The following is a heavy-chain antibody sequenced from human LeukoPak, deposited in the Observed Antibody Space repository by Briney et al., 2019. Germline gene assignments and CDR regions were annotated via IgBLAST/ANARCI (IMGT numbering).Heavy chain of an antibody. V-gene: IGHV4-38-2*02. D-gene: IGHD5-12*01. CDR1: GYSISSGYY. CDR3: ARMALGSGYELPFFDY. J-gene: IGHJ4*02. Sequence: SETLSLTCTVSGYSISSGYYWGWIRQPPGKGLEWIGSIYHSGSTYYNPSLKSRVTISVDTSKNQFSLKLSSVTAADTAVYYCARMALGSGYELPFFDYWGQGTLVTVSS. CDR2: IYHSGST.